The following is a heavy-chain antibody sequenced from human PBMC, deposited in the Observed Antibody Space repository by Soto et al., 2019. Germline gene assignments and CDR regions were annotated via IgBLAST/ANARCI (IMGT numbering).Heavy chain of an antibody. V-gene: IGHV1-2*04. CDR1: GYTFTSYG. CDR2: VNPNSGGT. Sequence: ASVKVSCKASGYTFTSYGISWVRQAPGQGLEWMGWVNPNSGGTNYAQKFQGWVTMTRDTSISTAYMELSRLRSDDTAVYYCARIRSSYCSSTSCHNDAFDIWGQGTMVTVSS. J-gene: IGHJ3*02. CDR3: ARIRSSYCSSTSCHNDAFDI. D-gene: IGHD2-2*02.